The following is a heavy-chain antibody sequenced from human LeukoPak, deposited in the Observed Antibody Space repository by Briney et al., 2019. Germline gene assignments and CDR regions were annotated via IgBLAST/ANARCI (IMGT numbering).Heavy chain of an antibody. Sequence: GGSLRLSCAASGFTFGSYGMHWVRQSPGKGLEWVAIIWYDGSDKYYADSVKGRFTISRDNSKNTLYLQMNSLRAEDTAVYYCARDDAALRIFDYWGQGTLVTVSS. D-gene: IGHD3-3*01. V-gene: IGHV3-33*01. CDR3: ARDDAALRIFDY. CDR1: GFTFGSYG. J-gene: IGHJ4*02. CDR2: IWYDGSDK.